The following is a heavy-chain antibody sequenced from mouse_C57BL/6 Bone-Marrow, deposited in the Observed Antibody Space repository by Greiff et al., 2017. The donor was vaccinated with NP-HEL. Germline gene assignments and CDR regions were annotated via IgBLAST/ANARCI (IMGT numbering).Heavy chain of an antibody. CDR3: TTGDSFFDY. V-gene: IGHV14-4*01. Sequence: EVQLQQSGAELVRPGASVKLSCTASGFNIKDDYMHWVKQRPEQGLEWIGWIDPENGDTEYASKFQGKATITADTSSNTAYLQLSSLTSEDTAVYYCTTGDSFFDYWGQGTTLTVSS. J-gene: IGHJ2*01. CDR2: IDPENGDT. D-gene: IGHD3-3*01. CDR1: GFNIKDDY.